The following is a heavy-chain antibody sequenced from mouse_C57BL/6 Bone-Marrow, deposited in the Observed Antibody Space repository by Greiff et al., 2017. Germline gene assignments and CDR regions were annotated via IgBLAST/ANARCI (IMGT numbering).Heavy chain of an antibody. CDR3: AVDYYGSSPTPFAY. D-gene: IGHD1-1*01. CDR2: IDPANGNT. CDR1: GFNIKNTY. V-gene: IGHV14-3*01. Sequence: EVQLQQSVAELVRPGASVKLSCTASGFNIKNTYMHWVKQRPEQGLEWIGRIDPANGNTKYAPKFQGKATITVDTSSNTAYLQLSSLTSEDTAIYYCAVDYYGSSPTPFAYWGQGTLVTVSA. J-gene: IGHJ3*01.